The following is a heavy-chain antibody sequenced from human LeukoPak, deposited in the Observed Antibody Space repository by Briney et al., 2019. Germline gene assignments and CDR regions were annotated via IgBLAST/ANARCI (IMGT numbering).Heavy chain of an antibody. J-gene: IGHJ4*02. Sequence: SGGSLRLSCTASGFTFGDYAMSWVRQAPGKGLEWVGFIRRKAYGGTTEYAASVKGRFTISRDDSKSIAYLQMNSLKTEDTAVYYCTRVSGDYDILTGYYTGYYFDYWGQGTLVTVSS. CDR1: GFTFGDYA. D-gene: IGHD3-9*01. V-gene: IGHV3-49*04. CDR3: TRVSGDYDILTGYYTGYYFDY. CDR2: IRRKAYGGTT.